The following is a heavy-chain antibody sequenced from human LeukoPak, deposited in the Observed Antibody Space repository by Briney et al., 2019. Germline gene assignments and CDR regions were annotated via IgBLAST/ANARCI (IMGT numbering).Heavy chain of an antibody. V-gene: IGHV3-30*02. D-gene: IGHD2-2*01. CDR3: ANLPVPAAISDY. CDR2: IRYDGSNK. CDR1: GFTFSSYG. J-gene: IGHJ4*02. Sequence: GGSLRLSCAASGFTFSSYGMHWVRQAPGKGLEWVAFIRYDGSNKYYADSVKGRFTISRDNSKNTLYLQMNSLRPEDTAVYYCANLPVPAAISDYWGQGTLDTVSS.